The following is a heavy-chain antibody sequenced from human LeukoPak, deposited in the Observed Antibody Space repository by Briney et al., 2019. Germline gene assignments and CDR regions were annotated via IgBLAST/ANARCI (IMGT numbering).Heavy chain of an antibody. CDR3: ARAPPYSSASWGYYGMDV. Sequence: GGSLRLSCAASGFTFSSYDMHRVRQTTGKGLEWVSSIGIAGDTYYPGSVKGRFTISRENAKNSLYLQMNSLRAGDMAVYYCARAPPYSSASWGYYGMDVWGQGTTVTVSS. CDR2: IGIAGDT. J-gene: IGHJ6*02. CDR1: GFTFSSYD. D-gene: IGHD6-6*01. V-gene: IGHV3-13*01.